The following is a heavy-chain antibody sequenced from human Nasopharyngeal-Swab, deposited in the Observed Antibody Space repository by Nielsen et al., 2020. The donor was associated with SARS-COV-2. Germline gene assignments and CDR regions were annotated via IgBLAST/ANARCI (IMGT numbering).Heavy chain of an antibody. Sequence: VRQAPGKGLEWVANIKQDGSEKYYVDSVKGRFTISRDNAKNSLYLQMNSLRAEDTAVYYCARGYCSGGSCYLGVDYWGQGTLVTVSS. CDR3: ARGYCSGGSCYLGVDY. V-gene: IGHV3-7*03. J-gene: IGHJ4*02. D-gene: IGHD2-15*01. CDR2: IKQDGSEK.